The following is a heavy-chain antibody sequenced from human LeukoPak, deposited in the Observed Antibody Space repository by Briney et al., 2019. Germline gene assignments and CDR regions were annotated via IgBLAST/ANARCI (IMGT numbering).Heavy chain of an antibody. CDR1: GYPFTGYY. Sequence: EASVKVSCKASGYPFTGYYMHWVRQAPGQGLEWMGWINPNSGGTNYAQKFQGRVTMTRDTSISTAYMELSRLRSDDTAVYYCARRSSYGATVGAYWGQRTLVTVSS. V-gene: IGHV1-2*02. J-gene: IGHJ4*02. CDR3: ARRSSYGATVGAY. CDR2: INPNSGGT. D-gene: IGHD4/OR15-4a*01.